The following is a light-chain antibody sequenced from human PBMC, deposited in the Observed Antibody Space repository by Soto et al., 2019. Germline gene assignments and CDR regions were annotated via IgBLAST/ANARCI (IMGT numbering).Light chain of an antibody. Sequence: SVLTQPPSASGSPGQSVTVSCTGTSSDVGGYNFVSWYQHHPGKAPKLIIYEISKRPSGVPDRFSGSKSGNTASLTVSGLQAEDEADYFCSSYAGNNNYVFGTGTKLTVL. CDR1: SSDVGGYNF. CDR3: SSYAGNNNYV. V-gene: IGLV2-8*01. J-gene: IGLJ1*01. CDR2: EIS.